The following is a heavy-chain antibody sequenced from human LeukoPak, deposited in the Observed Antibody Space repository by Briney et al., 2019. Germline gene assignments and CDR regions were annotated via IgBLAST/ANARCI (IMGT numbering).Heavy chain of an antibody. J-gene: IGHJ4*02. CDR1: GYTFTSYG. CDR2: IIAYNGNT. Sequence: ASVKVSCKASGYTFTSYGISWVRQAPGQGLEWMGWIIAYNGNTNYAQKLQGRVTMTTGTSTSTAYMELRSLGSDDTAVYYCARVHDSSGYYYLGFDYWGQGTLVTVSS. D-gene: IGHD3-22*01. CDR3: ARVHDSSGYYYLGFDY. V-gene: IGHV1-18*01.